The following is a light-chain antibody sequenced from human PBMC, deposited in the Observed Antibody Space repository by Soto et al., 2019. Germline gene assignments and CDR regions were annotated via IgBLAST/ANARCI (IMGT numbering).Light chain of an antibody. CDR1: QTISSTF. V-gene: IGKV3-20*01. CDR2: GAS. Sequence: EIVLTQSPGTLSLSPGERATLSCRASQTISSTFLAWYRQRPGQAPRLLIYGASSRATGIPDRFSGSGSGTDFTLSISSLQPEDFATYYCQQCNDYPLTFGGGTKVEIK. J-gene: IGKJ4*01. CDR3: QQCNDYPLT.